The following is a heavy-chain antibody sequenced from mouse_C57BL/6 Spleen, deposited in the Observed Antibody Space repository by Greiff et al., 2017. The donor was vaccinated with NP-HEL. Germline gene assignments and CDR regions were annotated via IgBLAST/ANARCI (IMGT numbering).Heavy chain of an antibody. D-gene: IGHD2-1*01. Sequence: EVNVVESGGGLVKPGGSLKLSCAASGFTFSSYAMSWVRQTPEKRLEWVATISDGGSYTYYPDNVKGRFTISRDNAKNNLYLQMSHLKSEDTAMYYCAREAGNYWYFDVWGTGTTVTVSS. CDR1: GFTFSSYA. V-gene: IGHV5-4*01. CDR2: ISDGGSYT. J-gene: IGHJ1*03. CDR3: AREAGNYWYFDV.